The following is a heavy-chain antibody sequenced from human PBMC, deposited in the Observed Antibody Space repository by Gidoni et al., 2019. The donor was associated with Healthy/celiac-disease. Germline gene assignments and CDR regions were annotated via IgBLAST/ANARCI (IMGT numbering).Heavy chain of an antibody. J-gene: IGHJ4*02. CDR2: IWYDGSNK. V-gene: IGHV3-33*01. Sequence: QVQLVESGGGVVQPGRSLRLSCAASGFTFSSYGMHWVRQAPGKGLEWVAVIWYDGSNKYYADSVKGRFTISRDNSKNTLYLQMNSLRAEDTAVYYCARDVDGGVTAIPGDYWGQGTLVTVSS. CDR1: GFTFSSYG. D-gene: IGHD2-21*02. CDR3: ARDVDGGVTAIPGDY.